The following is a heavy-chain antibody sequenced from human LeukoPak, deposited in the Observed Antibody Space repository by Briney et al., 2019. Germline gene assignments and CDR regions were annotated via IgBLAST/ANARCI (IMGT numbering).Heavy chain of an antibody. Sequence: SQTLSLTCALSGDSVSSNSAAWNWIRQSPSRGLEWLGRTYYRSKWYNDYAVSVKSRITINPDTSKNQFSLQLNSVTPEDTAVYYCARSRATSRYYYYYYMDVWGKGTTVTVSS. V-gene: IGHV6-1*01. D-gene: IGHD1-26*01. CDR3: ARSRATSRYYYYYYMDV. CDR1: GDSVSSNSAA. CDR2: TYYRSKWYN. J-gene: IGHJ6*03.